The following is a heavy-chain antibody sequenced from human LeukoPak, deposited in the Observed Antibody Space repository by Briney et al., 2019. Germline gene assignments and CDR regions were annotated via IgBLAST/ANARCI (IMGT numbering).Heavy chain of an antibody. CDR3: ARGGAARPDF. V-gene: IGHV3-7*01. J-gene: IGHJ4*02. Sequence: PGGSLRLSCAASGFTFSTYWMNWFRQTPGKGLEWVAKIKADGGEKDHVASVKGRFTISRDNGKNSLYLQMNSLRVEDTAVYYCARGGAARPDFWGQGTLVTVSS. D-gene: IGHD6-6*01. CDR1: GFTFSTYW. CDR2: IKADGGEK.